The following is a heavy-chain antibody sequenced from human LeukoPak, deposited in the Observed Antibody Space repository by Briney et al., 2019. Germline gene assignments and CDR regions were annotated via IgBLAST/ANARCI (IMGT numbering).Heavy chain of an antibody. Sequence: SETLSLTCTVSGGSISSSSYYWGWIRQPPGKGLEWIGSIYYSGSTYYNPSLKSRVTISVDTSKNQFSLKLSSVTAADTAVYYCARDCSSTRSAPESAFDIWGQGTMVTVSS. V-gene: IGHV4-39*07. CDR3: ARDCSSTRSAPESAFDI. D-gene: IGHD2-2*01. CDR1: GGSISSSSYY. J-gene: IGHJ3*02. CDR2: IYYSGST.